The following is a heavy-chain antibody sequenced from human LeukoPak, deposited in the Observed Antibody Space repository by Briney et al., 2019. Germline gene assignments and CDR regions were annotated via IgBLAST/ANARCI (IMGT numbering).Heavy chain of an antibody. CDR1: GFTFSSYW. J-gene: IGHJ4*02. CDR2: IKQDGSEK. Sequence: PGGSLRLSCAASGFTFSSYWMSWVHQAPGKGLEWVANIKQDGSEKYYVDSVKGRFTISRDNTKNSLYLQMNSLRAEDTAVYYCARDLWYSGYYFDYWGQGTLVTVSS. D-gene: IGHD1-26*01. CDR3: ARDLWYSGYYFDY. V-gene: IGHV3-7*01.